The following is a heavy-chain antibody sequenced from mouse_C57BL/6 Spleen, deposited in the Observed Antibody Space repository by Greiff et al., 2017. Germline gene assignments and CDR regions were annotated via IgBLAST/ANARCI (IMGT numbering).Heavy chain of an antibody. V-gene: IGHV2-4*01. CDR2: IWSGGST. CDR1: GFSLTSYG. J-gene: IGHJ3*01. D-gene: IGHD2-1*01. Sequence: QVQLQQSGPGLVQPSGFSLTSYGVHWVRQPPGKGLEWLGVIWSGGSTDYNAAFISRLSISKDNSKSQVFFKLNSLQADDTAIYYCATGNYEGAWFAYWGQGTLVTVSA. CDR3: ATGNYEGAWFAY.